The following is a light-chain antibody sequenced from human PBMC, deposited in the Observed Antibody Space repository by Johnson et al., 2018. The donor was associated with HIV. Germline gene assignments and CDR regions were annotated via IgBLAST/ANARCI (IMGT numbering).Light chain of an antibody. CDR2: DNN. J-gene: IGLJ1*01. CDR3: GTWDSRLSAYV. CDR1: SSNIGNNY. Sequence: QSVLTQPPSVSAAPGQKVTISCSGSSSNIGNNYVSWYQQLPGTAPKLLIYDNNKRPSGIPDRFSGSKSGTSATLGTTGLQTGDEADYYCGTWDSRLSAYVFGTGTKVTVL. V-gene: IGLV1-51*01.